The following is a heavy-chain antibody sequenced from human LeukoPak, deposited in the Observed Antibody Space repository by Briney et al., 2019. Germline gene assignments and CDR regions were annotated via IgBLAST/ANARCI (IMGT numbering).Heavy chain of an antibody. Sequence: ASVKVSCKASGYTFTSYDINWVRQATGQGLEWMGWMNPNSGNTGYAQKFQGRVTITRNTSISTAYMELSSLRSEDTAVYYCARGPYRYCSSTSCSPGSFDYWGQGTLVTVSS. D-gene: IGHD2-2*01. CDR1: GYTFTSYD. CDR2: MNPNSGNT. V-gene: IGHV1-8*03. J-gene: IGHJ4*02. CDR3: ARGPYRYCSSTSCSPGSFDY.